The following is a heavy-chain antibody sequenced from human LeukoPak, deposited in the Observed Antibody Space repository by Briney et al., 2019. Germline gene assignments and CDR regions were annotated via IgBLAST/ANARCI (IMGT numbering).Heavy chain of an antibody. D-gene: IGHD3-22*01. CDR1: GYSISSGYF. V-gene: IGHV4-38-2*01. Sequence: LETLSLTCAVSGYSISSGYFWGWLRQSPGKGLEWIGSIYHTGGTYYNPCLKSRVTISVDTSKNQFSLKLSSVTAADTAVYYCTGKYYYDSSGYYYVDYWGQGNLATVTS. J-gene: IGHJ4*02. CDR3: TGKYYYDSSGYYYVDY. CDR2: IYHTGGT.